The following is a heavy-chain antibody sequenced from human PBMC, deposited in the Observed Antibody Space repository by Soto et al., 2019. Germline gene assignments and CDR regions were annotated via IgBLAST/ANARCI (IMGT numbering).Heavy chain of an antibody. J-gene: IGHJ4*02. CDR1: GGTFSSYA. Sequence: SVKVSCKXSGGTFSSYAISWVRQAPGQGLEWMGGIIPIFGTANYAQKFQGRVTLTADTSTSTAYMELSSLRSEDTAVFYCAAPSFFSYKGYFDYWGQGTLVTVSS. CDR2: IIPIFGTA. CDR3: AAPSFFSYKGYFDY. V-gene: IGHV1-69*06. D-gene: IGHD1-1*01.